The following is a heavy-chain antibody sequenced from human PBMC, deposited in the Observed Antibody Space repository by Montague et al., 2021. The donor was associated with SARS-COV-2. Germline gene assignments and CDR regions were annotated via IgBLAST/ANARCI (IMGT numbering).Heavy chain of an antibody. V-gene: IGHV3-23*01. CDR2: ISGSSGNR. D-gene: IGHD3-10*01. CDR3: SRRGGMIRGVVDF. Sequence: SLRLSCAASGFIFTTYAMTWVRQAPGKGLEWVADISGSSGNRYYADSVKGRFTISRDNSDNTLYLQMNSLRVEDTAFYHCSRRGGMIRGVVDFWGQGILVSVSS. J-gene: IGHJ4*02. CDR1: GFIFTTYA.